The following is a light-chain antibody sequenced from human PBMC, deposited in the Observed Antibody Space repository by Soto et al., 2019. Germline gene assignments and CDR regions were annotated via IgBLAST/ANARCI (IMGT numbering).Light chain of an antibody. CDR1: SSDVGGYNY. CDR2: DVT. J-gene: IGLJ3*02. CDR3: CSYAGSYTGV. V-gene: IGLV2-14*01. Sequence: QSALTQPASVSGSPGQSITISCTGTSSDVGGYNYVSWYQQYPGKAPKLMIYDVTNRPSGVSNRFSGSKSGNTASLTISGLQAEDEADYYCCSYAGSYTGVFGGGTKVTVL.